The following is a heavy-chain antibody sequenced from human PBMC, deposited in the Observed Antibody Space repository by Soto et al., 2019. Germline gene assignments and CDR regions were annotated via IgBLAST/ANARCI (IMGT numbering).Heavy chain of an antibody. D-gene: IGHD2-15*01. Sequence: QVQLVQSGAEVKKPGASVKVSCKASGYTFTSYDINWVRQATGQGLEWMGWMNPNSGNTGYAQKFQGRVTMTRNTSISTAYMELSSLRSEDTAVYYCVLCERWDPGYFHPYGMDVWGQGTTVTVSS. CDR1: GYTFTSYD. J-gene: IGHJ6*02. V-gene: IGHV1-8*01. CDR3: VLCERWDPGYFHPYGMDV. CDR2: MNPNSGNT.